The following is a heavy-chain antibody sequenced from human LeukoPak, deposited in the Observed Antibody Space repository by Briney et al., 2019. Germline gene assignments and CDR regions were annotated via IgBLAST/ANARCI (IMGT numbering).Heavy chain of an antibody. J-gene: IGHJ4*02. CDR3: ARTSPRAATFDY. D-gene: IGHD2-15*01. Sequence: PSETLSLTCAVSGVSISSYYWSWIRQPAGKGLEWIGRIYTSGTTNYNPSLKSRVTMSVDTSKNQFSLNLNSVTAADTAVYYCARTSPRAATFDYWGQGTLVTVSS. CDR1: GVSISSYY. V-gene: IGHV4-4*07. CDR2: IYTSGTT.